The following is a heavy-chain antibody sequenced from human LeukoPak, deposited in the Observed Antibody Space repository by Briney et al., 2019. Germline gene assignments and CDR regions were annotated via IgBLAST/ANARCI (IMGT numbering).Heavy chain of an antibody. V-gene: IGHV1-69*05. CDR1: GGTFSSYA. CDR2: IIPIFGTA. CDR3: ARSLYYYGSARYY. D-gene: IGHD3-10*01. J-gene: IGHJ4*02. Sequence: SVKVSCKASGGTFSSYAISWVRQAPGQGLEWMGGIIPIFGTANYAQKFQGRVTITTDESTSTAYMELSSLRSEDTAVYYCARSLYYYGSARYYWGQGTLFTVSS.